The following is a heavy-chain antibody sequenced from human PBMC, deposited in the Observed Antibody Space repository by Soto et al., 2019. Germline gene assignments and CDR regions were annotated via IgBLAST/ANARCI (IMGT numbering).Heavy chain of an antibody. CDR3: ARVPVKPPCGGDCYWYYFDY. CDR1: GFTFSSYG. CDR2: IWYDGSNK. J-gene: IGHJ4*02. Sequence: GGSLRLSCAASGFTFSSYGMHWVRQAPGKGLERVAVIWYDGSNKYYADSVKGRFTISRDNSKNTLYLQMNSLRAEDTAVYYCARVPVKPPCGGDCYWYYFDYWGQGTLVTVSS. D-gene: IGHD2-21*02. V-gene: IGHV3-33*01.